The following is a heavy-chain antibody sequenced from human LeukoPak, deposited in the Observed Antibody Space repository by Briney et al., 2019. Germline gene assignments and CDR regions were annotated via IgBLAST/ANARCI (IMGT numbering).Heavy chain of an antibody. CDR2: IASKTDGGTT. CDR3: AKHNYGVVSIQH. J-gene: IGHJ1*01. Sequence: PGGSLRLSCAASGFSFSNAWMSWVRQAPGKGLEWVGRIASKTDGGTTVYPAPVQGRFTISRDDSKNTLYLQMNSLKTEDTAVYYCAKHNYGVVSIQHWGQGTLVTVSS. V-gene: IGHV3-15*04. CDR1: GFSFSNAW. D-gene: IGHD3-3*01.